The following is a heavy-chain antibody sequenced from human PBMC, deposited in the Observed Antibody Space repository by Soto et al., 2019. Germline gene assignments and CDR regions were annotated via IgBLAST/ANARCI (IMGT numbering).Heavy chain of an antibody. CDR1: GGSVSSGSYY. CDR2: IYYSGST. J-gene: IGHJ6*02. V-gene: IGHV4-61*01. CDR3: ARGEAGTTVDYYGMDV. Sequence: SETLSLTCTVSGGSVSSGSYYWSWIRQPPGKGLEWIGYIYYSGSTNYNPSLKSRVTISVDTSKNQFSLKLSSVTAADTAVYYCARGEAGTTVDYYGMDVWGQGTTVTVSS. D-gene: IGHD1-7*01.